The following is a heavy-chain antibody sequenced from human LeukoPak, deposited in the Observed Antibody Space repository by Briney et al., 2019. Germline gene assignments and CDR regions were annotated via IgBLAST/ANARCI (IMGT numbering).Heavy chain of an antibody. Sequence: GGSLRLSCAASGFTFSTYWMSWVRQAPGKGLEWVANINRDGGETYYGDSVKGRFTISRDNVNNMLYLHMNSLRAEDTAVYYCASFGISWRSSYWGQGTLVTVSS. V-gene: IGHV3-7*01. CDR2: INRDGGET. J-gene: IGHJ4*02. CDR3: ASFGISWRSSY. D-gene: IGHD2-21*01. CDR1: GFTFSTYW.